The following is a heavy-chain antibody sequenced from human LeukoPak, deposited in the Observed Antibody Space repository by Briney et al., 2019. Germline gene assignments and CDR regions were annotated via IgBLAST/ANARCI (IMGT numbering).Heavy chain of an antibody. D-gene: IGHD6-19*01. CDR2: ISSDGSNT. CDR3: AKRGDVGAWYDY. Sequence: PGGSLRLSCAVSGFTFSSYWMDWVRQVPGKGLVWVSRISSDGSNTAYADSVKGRFTISRDNAKNTMYLQMSSLRAEDTAGYYCAKRGDVGAWYDYWGQGTLVIVSS. V-gene: IGHV3-74*01. CDR1: GFTFSSYW. J-gene: IGHJ4*02.